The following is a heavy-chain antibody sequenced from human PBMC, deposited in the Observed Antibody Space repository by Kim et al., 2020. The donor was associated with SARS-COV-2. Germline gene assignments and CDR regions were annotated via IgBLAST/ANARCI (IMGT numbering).Heavy chain of an antibody. J-gene: IGHJ4*02. D-gene: IGHD3-9*01. CDR3: ARGAPQDYDILTGYYIFDY. V-gene: IGHV3-21*04. CDR1: GFTFSSYS. CDR2: ISSSSSYI. Sequence: GGSLRLSCAASGFTFSSYSMNWVRQAPGKGLEWVSSISSSSSYIYYADSVKGRFTISRDNAKNSLYLQMNSLRAEDTAVYYCARGAPQDYDILTGYYIFDYWGQGTLVTVSS.